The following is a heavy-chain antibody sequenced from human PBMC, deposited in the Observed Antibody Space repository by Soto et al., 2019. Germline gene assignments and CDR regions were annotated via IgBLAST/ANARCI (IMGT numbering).Heavy chain of an antibody. V-gene: IGHV1-69*13. CDR1: GATFRSYA. D-gene: IGHD2-2*01. J-gene: IGHJ6*02. CDR3: ARELKYCSSTSCYLYYYYGMDV. Sequence: GASVKVSCKASGATFRSYAISWVRPAPGQGLEWMGGIIPIFGTANYAQKFQGRVTITAYESTSTAYMELSSLRSEDTAVYYCARELKYCSSTSCYLYYYYGMDVWGQGTTVTVSS. CDR2: IIPIFGTA.